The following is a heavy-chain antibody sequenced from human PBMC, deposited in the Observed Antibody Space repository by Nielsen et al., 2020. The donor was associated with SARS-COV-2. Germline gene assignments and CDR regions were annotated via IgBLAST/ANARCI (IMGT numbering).Heavy chain of an antibody. CDR1: GYSISSGYY. J-gene: IGHJ4*02. Sequence: SETLSLTCTVSGYSISSGYYWGWIRQPPGKGLEWIGSIYHSGSTYYNPSLKSRVTISADTSKNQFSLKLSSVTAADTAVYYCARVRSGWYYFDYWGQGTLVTVSS. D-gene: IGHD6-19*01. CDR2: IYHSGST. V-gene: IGHV4-38-2*02. CDR3: ARVRSGWYYFDY.